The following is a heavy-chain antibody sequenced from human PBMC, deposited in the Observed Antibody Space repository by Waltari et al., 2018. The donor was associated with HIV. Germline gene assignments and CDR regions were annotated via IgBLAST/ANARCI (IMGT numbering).Heavy chain of an antibody. J-gene: IGHJ4*02. D-gene: IGHD3-3*01. CDR1: GYTFADND. V-gene: IGHV1-8*01. CDR2: MNLDSGDA. Sequence: QGRLVQSGAEVREPGASAKVSCKALGYTFADNDMHWIRRACGRGLEWLGWMNLDSGDAGFGQRFQGRLNMTRDTSAKTVYLELFKLGSQDTAFYYCSLGRRGALFGDDWGQGTLVTVSS. CDR3: SLGRRGALFGDD.